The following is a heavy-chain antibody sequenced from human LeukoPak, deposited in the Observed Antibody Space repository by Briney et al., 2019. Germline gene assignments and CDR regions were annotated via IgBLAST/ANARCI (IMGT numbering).Heavy chain of an antibody. V-gene: IGHV3-30*04. CDR1: GFTFSSYS. CDR2: ISYDGSNK. CDR3: ARAPFGSGSESWFDY. Sequence: GGSLRLSCAASGFTFSSYSMHWVRQAPGKGLEWVAVISYDGSNKYYADSVKGRFTISRDNSKNTLYLQMNSLRAEDTAVYYCARAPFGSGSESWFDYWGQGTLVTVSS. D-gene: IGHD3-10*01. J-gene: IGHJ4*02.